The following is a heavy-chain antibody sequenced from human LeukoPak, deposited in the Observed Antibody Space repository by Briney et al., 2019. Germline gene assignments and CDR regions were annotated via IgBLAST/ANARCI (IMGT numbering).Heavy chain of an antibody. CDR1: GYTFTRYY. Sequence: ASVKVSCKAFGYTFTRYYMHWVRQAPGQGPEWMGVISPSGGSTTYAQKFQGRVTLTRDMSTSTDYLELSSLRSEDTAVYYCATDYGDYLGWFDPWGQGTLVTVSS. D-gene: IGHD4-17*01. J-gene: IGHJ5*02. CDR3: ATDYGDYLGWFDP. CDR2: ISPSGGST. V-gene: IGHV1-46*01.